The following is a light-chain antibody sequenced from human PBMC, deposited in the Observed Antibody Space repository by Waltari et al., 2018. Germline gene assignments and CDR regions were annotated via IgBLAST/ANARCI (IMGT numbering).Light chain of an antibody. V-gene: IGLV2-14*03. J-gene: IGLJ3*02. CDR2: DVT. Sequence: QSALTQPASVSGSPGQSITISCTGTSSDIGAFNYVSWYQQHPGKAPKVLIYDVTNRPSGVSYRFSGSKSGNTASLTISVLQAEDEAYYHCASFISGSTSSVLFGGGTKLTVL. CDR3: ASFISGSTSSVL. CDR1: SSDIGAFNY.